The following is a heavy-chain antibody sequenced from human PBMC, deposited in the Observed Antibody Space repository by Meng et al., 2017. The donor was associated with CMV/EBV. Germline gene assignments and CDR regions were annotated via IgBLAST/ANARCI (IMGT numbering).Heavy chain of an antibody. J-gene: IGHJ4*02. CDR3: ARGSPGGYNSGWYDY. V-gene: IGHV4-34*01. CDR1: GGSFSGYY. D-gene: IGHD6-19*01. CDR2: INHSGST. Sequence: GSLRLSCTVYGGSFSGYYWSWIRQPPGKGLEWIGEINHSGSTNYSPSLKSRLTISVDTSKKQFCLKLSSVTAADTAVYYCARGSPGGYNSGWYDYWGQGTPVTVSS.